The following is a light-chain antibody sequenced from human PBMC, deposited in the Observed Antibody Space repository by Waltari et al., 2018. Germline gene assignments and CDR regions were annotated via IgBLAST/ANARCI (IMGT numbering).Light chain of an antibody. Sequence: SYELTQPPSVSVSPGQTATITCSGDTLGDKYACWYQQKPGQSPLLVIYQDTKRPSGIPDRFSGSNSGNTATLTISGTQAVDEADYYCQAWDSSTAVFGGGTELTVL. V-gene: IGLV3-1*01. J-gene: IGLJ2*01. CDR2: QDT. CDR3: QAWDSSTAV. CDR1: TLGDKY.